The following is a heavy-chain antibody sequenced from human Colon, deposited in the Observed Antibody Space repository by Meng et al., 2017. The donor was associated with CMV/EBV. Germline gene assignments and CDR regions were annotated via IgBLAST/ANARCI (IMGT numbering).Heavy chain of an antibody. CDR1: GFTFSNYW. V-gene: IGHV3-7*01. J-gene: IGHJ3*02. CDR3: ATVSTRGSEAFDI. Sequence: GESLKISCAASGFTFSNYWMTWLRQAPGRGLELVAHIKEDGSEKYFVGSVKGRFTISRDNAKNSLYLQMNSLRAEDTAVYYCATVSTRGSEAFDIWGQGTMVTVSS. D-gene: IGHD3-10*01. CDR2: IKEDGSEK.